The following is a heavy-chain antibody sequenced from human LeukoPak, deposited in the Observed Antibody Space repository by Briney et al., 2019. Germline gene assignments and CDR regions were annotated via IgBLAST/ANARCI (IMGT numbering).Heavy chain of an antibody. Sequence: GGSLRLSCAASGFTFSSYSMNWVRQAPGKGLEWVSYISSSSSTIYYADSVKGRFTISRDNAKNSLYLQMNSLRDEDTAVYYCARELEYSSGWYPPDWYFDLWGRGTLVTVSS. V-gene: IGHV3-48*02. CDR3: ARELEYSSGWYPPDWYFDL. J-gene: IGHJ2*01. CDR1: GFTFSSYS. D-gene: IGHD6-19*01. CDR2: ISSSSSTI.